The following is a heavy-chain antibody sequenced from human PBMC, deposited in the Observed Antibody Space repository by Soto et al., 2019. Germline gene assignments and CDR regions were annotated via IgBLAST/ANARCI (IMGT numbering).Heavy chain of an antibody. D-gene: IGHD6-13*01. CDR1: GGSISSSSYY. CDR3: ARHSGIAAAGTAPNY. Sequence: QLLESGPGLVKPSETLSLTCTVSGGSISSSSYYWGWIRQPPGKGLEWIGSIYYSGSTYYNPSLKSRVTISVDTSKNQFSLKLSSVTAADTAVYYCARHSGIAAAGTAPNYWGQGTLVTVSS. V-gene: IGHV4-39*01. CDR2: IYYSGST. J-gene: IGHJ4*02.